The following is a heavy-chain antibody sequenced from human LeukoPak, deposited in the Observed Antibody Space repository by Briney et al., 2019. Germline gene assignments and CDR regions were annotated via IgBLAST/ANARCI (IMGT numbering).Heavy chain of an antibody. CDR2: ISGSGAST. Sequence: GGSLRLSCAASGFTFSSYAMSWVRQAPGMGLEWVSAISGSGASTYYAGDVKGGFTISRENSKNTLYLQMNSLRAEDRAVYYCAKFQFWGQGTMVTVSS. J-gene: IGHJ4*02. CDR3: AKFQF. CDR1: GFTFSSYA. V-gene: IGHV3-23*01.